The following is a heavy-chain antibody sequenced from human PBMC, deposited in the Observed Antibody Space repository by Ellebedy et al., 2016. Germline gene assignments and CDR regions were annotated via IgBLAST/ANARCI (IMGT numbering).Heavy chain of an antibody. V-gene: IGHV5-51*01. J-gene: IGHJ6*02. CDR3: AQTLARDTAMVYGETYGMDV. D-gene: IGHD5-18*01. Sequence: GESLKISCKGSGYSFTSYWIGWVRQMPGKGLEWMGIIYPGDSDTRYSPSFQGQVTISADKSISTAYLQWSSLKASDTAMYYCAQTLARDTAMVYGETYGMDVWGQGTTVTVSS. CDR1: GYSFTSYW. CDR2: IYPGDSDT.